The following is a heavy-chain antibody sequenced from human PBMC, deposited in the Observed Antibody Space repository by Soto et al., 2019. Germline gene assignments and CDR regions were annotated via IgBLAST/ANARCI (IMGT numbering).Heavy chain of an antibody. CDR3: ARSRQTVTSRCAF. V-gene: IGHV4-31*03. J-gene: IGHJ4*02. CDR1: GASISSDGYY. Sequence: QVQLQESGPGLVRPSQTLSLTCTVSGASISSDGYYWGWIRQHPGKGLEYIAYMYYSGRTYYNPSLKSRVTMSVDASKNQFSLKLSSVTAADTAVYYCARSRQTVTSRCAFWGKGALVNVSS. D-gene: IGHD4-17*01. CDR2: MYYSGRT.